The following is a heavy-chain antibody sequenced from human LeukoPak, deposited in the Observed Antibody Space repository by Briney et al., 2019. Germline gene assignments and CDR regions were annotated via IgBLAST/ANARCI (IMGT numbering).Heavy chain of an antibody. Sequence: GASVKVSCKASGYTFTGYFMHWVRQAPGQGLEWMGRINPNSGGTNYAQKFQGRVTMTRDPSISTAYMELSRLRSDDTAVYYCARGNIVVVPAADTPDAFDIWGQGTMVTVSS. CDR3: ARGNIVVVPAADTPDAFDI. D-gene: IGHD2-2*01. CDR2: INPNSGGT. V-gene: IGHV1-2*06. J-gene: IGHJ3*02. CDR1: GYTFTGYF.